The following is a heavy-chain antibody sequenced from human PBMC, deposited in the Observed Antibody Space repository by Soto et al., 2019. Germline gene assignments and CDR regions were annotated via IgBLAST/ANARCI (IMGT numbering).Heavy chain of an antibody. Sequence: QGQLVESGGGVVQPGRSLRLSCAASGFTFSSYGMHWVRQAPGKGLEWVAGTWFDGSNKYYAESVKGRFTISRDSSKNTVHLQMNSLRVEDTAVYRCARDPAGGRGNVDYWGQGTLVTVSS. CDR2: TWFDGSNK. CDR1: GFTFSSYG. J-gene: IGHJ4*02. CDR3: ARDPAGGRGNVDY. D-gene: IGHD3-16*01. V-gene: IGHV3-33*01.